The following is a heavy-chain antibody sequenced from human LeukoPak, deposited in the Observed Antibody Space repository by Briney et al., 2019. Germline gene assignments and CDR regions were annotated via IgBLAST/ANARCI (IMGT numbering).Heavy chain of an antibody. J-gene: IGHJ4*02. D-gene: IGHD3-22*01. CDR1: GGSIISYY. Sequence: SGALSLTCTVSGGSIISYYWSWIRQPPGKGLEWIGYIYYSGSTNYNPSLKSRVNISVETSKNQFSLKLSYGTAADTAVYYCAITGSGYPPEFDYWGQGTLVTVSS. CDR3: AITGSGYPPEFDY. V-gene: IGHV4-59*08. CDR2: IYYSGST.